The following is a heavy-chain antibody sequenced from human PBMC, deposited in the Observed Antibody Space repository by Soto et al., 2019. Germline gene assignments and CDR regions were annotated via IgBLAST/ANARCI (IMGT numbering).Heavy chain of an antibody. V-gene: IGHV3-23*01. CDR2: ISGSGGST. Sequence: LILNRSPSSFRLGNNVKRCVRQTTGKGLEWVSAISGSGGSTYYADSVKGRFTISRDNSKNTLYLQMNSLRAEDTAVYYCAKEKISTSCCNWFDPWGQGTLVTVSS. D-gene: IGHD2-2*01. J-gene: IGHJ5*02. CDR1: SFRLGNNV. CDR3: AKEKISTSCCNWFDP.